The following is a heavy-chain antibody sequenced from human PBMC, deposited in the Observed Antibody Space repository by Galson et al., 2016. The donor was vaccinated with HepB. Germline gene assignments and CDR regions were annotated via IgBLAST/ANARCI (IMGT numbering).Heavy chain of an antibody. Sequence: SLRLSCAASGFTLTDSWMHWVRQAPGKGLEWVAAISFEGSNKDYADSVKGRFSISRDNSKNTLYLQMNILRVQDTAVYYCAKDLKRSSGSYYYYAMDVWGRGTTVTVSS. D-gene: IGHD1-26*01. CDR1: GFTLTDSW. CDR3: AKDLKRSSGSYYYYAMDV. J-gene: IGHJ6*02. V-gene: IGHV3-30*18. CDR2: ISFEGSNK.